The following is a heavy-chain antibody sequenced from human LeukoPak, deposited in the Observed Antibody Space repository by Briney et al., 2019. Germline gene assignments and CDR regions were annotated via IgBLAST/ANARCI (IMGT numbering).Heavy chain of an antibody. Sequence: TSETLSLTCTVSGDSIRSYQWSWFRQPPGKGLEWIGYISYSGGTVYSPSLRSRVTISVDTSKSQFSLNLSSVTAADTAVYYCARVGRGDHTWGSYSFDYWGQGILVTVSS. CDR1: GDSIRSYQ. D-gene: IGHD3-16*01. V-gene: IGHV4-59*01. CDR2: ISYSGGT. CDR3: ARVGRGDHTWGSYSFDY. J-gene: IGHJ4*02.